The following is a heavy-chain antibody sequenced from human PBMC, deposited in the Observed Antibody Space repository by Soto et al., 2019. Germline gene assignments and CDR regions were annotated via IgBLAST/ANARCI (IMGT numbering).Heavy chain of an antibody. V-gene: IGHV1-2*04. CDR3: ARAHHAANPLYYFDY. D-gene: IGHD2-15*01. J-gene: IGHJ4*02. Sequence: QVQLVQSGAEVKKPGASVKVSCTASGYTFTGYYMHWVRQAPGQGLEWMGWINPNSGGTNYAQKFQGWVTMTRDTSISTAYMELSRLRSDDTAVYYCARAHHAANPLYYFDYWGQGALVTVSS. CDR2: INPNSGGT. CDR1: GYTFTGYY.